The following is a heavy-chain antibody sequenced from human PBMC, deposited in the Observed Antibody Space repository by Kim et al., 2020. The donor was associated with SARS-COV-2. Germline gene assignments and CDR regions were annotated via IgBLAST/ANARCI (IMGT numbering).Heavy chain of an antibody. V-gene: IGHV3-33*01. D-gene: IGHD6-13*01. J-gene: IGHJ4*02. CDR1: GFTFSSYG. Sequence: GGSLRLSCAASGFTFSSYGMHWVRQAPGKGLEWVAVIWYDGSNKYYADSVKGRFTISRDNSKNTLYLQMNSLRAEDTAVYYCAREGGEQHPYFDYWGQGTLVTVSS. CDR2: IWYDGSNK. CDR3: AREGGEQHPYFDY.